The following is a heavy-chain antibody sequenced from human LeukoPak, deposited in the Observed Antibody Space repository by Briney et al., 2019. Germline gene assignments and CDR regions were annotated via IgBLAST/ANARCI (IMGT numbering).Heavy chain of an antibody. V-gene: IGHV4-61*02. Sequence: SQXLSLTCTVSGGSISSGSYYWGWIRQPAGKGLEWIGRIYTSGSTNYNPSLKSRVTISVDTTKKQFSLKLSSVTAADTAVYYCARETWDYYYYMDVWGKGTTVTVSS. J-gene: IGHJ6*03. CDR3: ARETWDYYYYMDV. CDR2: IYTSGST. CDR1: GGSISSGSYY.